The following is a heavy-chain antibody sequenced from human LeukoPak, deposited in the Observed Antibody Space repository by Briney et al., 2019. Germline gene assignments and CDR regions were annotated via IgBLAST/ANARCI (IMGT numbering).Heavy chain of an antibody. Sequence: SETLSLTCAVYGGSFSGYYWSWIRQPPGRGLEWIGEINHSGSTNYNPSLKSRVTISVDTSKNQFSLKLSSVTAADTAVYYCARVQKDSSGYYYPYYFDYWGQGTLVTVSS. D-gene: IGHD3-22*01. CDR3: ARVQKDSSGYYYPYYFDY. CDR2: INHSGST. J-gene: IGHJ4*02. CDR1: GGSFSGYY. V-gene: IGHV4-34*01.